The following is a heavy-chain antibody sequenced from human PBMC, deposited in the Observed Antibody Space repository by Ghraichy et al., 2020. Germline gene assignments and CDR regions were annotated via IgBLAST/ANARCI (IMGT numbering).Heavy chain of an antibody. CDR3: ASHYDTSGYYRYAFDI. CDR1: GGSISSGGYS. CDR2: LYHSGST. Sequence: SETLSLTCAVSGGSISSGGYSWSWVRQPPGMGLEWIGFLYHSGSTYYNPSLKSRVTILVDRSKNQFSLKLSSLTAADTAVYYWASHYDTSGYYRYAFDIWGQGTMVTVSS. J-gene: IGHJ3*02. V-gene: IGHV4-30-2*01. D-gene: IGHD3-22*01.